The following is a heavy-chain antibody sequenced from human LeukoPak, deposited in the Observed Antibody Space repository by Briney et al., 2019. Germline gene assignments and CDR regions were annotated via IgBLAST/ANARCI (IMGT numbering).Heavy chain of an antibody. CDR1: GFTFDDYG. D-gene: IGHD3-22*01. CDR3: ARDRGPYDSSGYYPYDAFDI. CDR2: INWNGGST. V-gene: IGHV3-20*04. J-gene: IGHJ3*02. Sequence: GGSLRLSCAASGFTFDDYGMTWVRHAPGKGLEWVSSINWNGGSTGYADSVKGRFTISRDNAKNSLFLQMNSLRAEDTALYYCARDRGPYDSSGYYPYDAFDIWGQGTMVTVSS.